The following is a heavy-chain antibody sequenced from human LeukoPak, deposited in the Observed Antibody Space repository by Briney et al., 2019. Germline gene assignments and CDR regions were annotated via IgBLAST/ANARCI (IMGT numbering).Heavy chain of an antibody. V-gene: IGHV4-30-2*01. J-gene: IGHJ6*04. Sequence: PSQTLSLICAVSGGSISSGGYSWIWIRQPPGKGLEWIGYIYHSGSTYYNPSLKSRVTISVDRSKNQFSLKLSSVTAADTAVYYCARSPHPYYYYGMDVWGKGTTVTVSS. CDR3: ARSPHPYYYYGMDV. CDR1: GGSISSGGYS. CDR2: IYHSGST.